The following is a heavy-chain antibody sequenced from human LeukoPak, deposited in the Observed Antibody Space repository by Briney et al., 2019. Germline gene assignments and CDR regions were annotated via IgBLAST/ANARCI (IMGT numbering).Heavy chain of an antibody. J-gene: IGHJ4*02. D-gene: IGHD5-18*01. Sequence: APVKVSCKASGYTFTGYYLHWVRQAPGQGLEWMGWINPNSGGTNYAQKFRGRVTMTGDTSINTAYMELSRLSSDDTAIYYCAGRPDTAIVPIFDYWGQGTLVTVSS. CDR2: INPNSGGT. CDR3: AGRPDTAIVPIFDY. CDR1: GYTFTGYY. V-gene: IGHV1-2*02.